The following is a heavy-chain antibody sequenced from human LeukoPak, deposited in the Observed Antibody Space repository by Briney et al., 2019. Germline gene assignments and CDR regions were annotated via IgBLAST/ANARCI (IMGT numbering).Heavy chain of an antibody. V-gene: IGHV4-39*01. Sequence: SETLSLTCTVSGGSISSSSYYWGWIRQPPGKGLEWIGSIYCSGSTYYNPSLKSRVTISVDTSKNQFSLKLSSVTAADTAVYYCARLPRVYCSSTSCPSPDYWGQGTLVTVSS. CDR1: GGSISSSSYY. CDR2: IYCSGST. D-gene: IGHD2-2*01. J-gene: IGHJ4*02. CDR3: ARLPRVYCSSTSCPSPDY.